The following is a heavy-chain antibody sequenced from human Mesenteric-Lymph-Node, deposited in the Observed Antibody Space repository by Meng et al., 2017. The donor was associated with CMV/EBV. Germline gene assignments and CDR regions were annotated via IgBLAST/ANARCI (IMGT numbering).Heavy chain of an antibody. CDR2: ISSSRNYI. V-gene: IGHV3-21*05. CDR1: GLPLVGHG. D-gene: IGHD3-10*01. Sequence: SLRLSLAASGLPLVGHGPNRGRQAAGRGLAWSSCISSSRNYIYYAASVKGRFTISRDNAKNSLYLQMNSLSADATAVYYCARVGVEWGQGTLVTVSS. J-gene: IGHJ4*02. CDR3: ARVGVE.